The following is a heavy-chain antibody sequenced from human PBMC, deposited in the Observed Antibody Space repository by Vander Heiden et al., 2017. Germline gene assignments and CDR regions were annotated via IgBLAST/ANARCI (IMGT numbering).Heavy chain of an antibody. CDR3: ARVRISTSPFDY. D-gene: IGHD2-2*01. V-gene: IGHV3-21*01. CDR1: GVTFSSHS. Sequence: EVQLVESGGGLVKPGGSLGLSCAASGVTFSSHSMTRVRQAPGKGLEWVSSISSSSSYIYYADSVKGRFTISRDNAKNSLYLQMNSLTAEDTAVYYCARVRISTSPFDYWGQGTLVTVSS. CDR2: ISSSSSYI. J-gene: IGHJ4*02.